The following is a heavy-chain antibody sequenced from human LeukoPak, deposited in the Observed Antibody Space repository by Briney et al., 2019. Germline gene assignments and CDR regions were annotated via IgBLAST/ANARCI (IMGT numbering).Heavy chain of an antibody. J-gene: IGHJ3*02. CDR1: GYTFTGYY. CDR3: AREAKKGRGYSYGTSDDAFDI. D-gene: IGHD5-18*01. Sequence: ASVKVSCKASGYTFTGYYMHWVRQAPGQGLEWMGWINPNSGGTNYAQKFQGRVTMTRDTSIGTAYMELSRLRSDDTAVYYCAREAKKGRGYSYGTSDDAFDIWGQGTMVTVSS. V-gene: IGHV1-2*02. CDR2: INPNSGGT.